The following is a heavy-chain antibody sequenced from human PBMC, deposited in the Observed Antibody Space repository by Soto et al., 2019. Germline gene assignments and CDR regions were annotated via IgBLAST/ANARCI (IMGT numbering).Heavy chain of an antibody. V-gene: IGHV3-23*01. Sequence: VGSLRLSCAASGFTFSSYAMSWVRQAPGKGLEWVSAISGSGGSTHYADSVKGRFTISRDNSKNTLYLQMNSLRAEDTAVYYCAKEYIVRGQAFDIWGQGTMVTVSS. CDR1: GFTFSSYA. D-gene: IGHD5-12*01. J-gene: IGHJ3*02. CDR2: ISGSGGST. CDR3: AKEYIVRGQAFDI.